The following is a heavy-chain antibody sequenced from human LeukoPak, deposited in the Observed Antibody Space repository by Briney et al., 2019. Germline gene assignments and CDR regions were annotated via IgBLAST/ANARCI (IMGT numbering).Heavy chain of an antibody. CDR2: INPSGGST. J-gene: IGHJ3*02. CDR3: ARGLIAYCGGDCAFDAFDI. Sequence: GASVKVSCKASGYTFTSYCMHWVRQAPGQGLEWMGIINPSGGSTSYAQKFQGRVTMTRDMSTSTVYMELSSLRSEDTAVYYCARGLIAYCGGDCAFDAFDIWGQGTMVTVSS. D-gene: IGHD2-21*02. V-gene: IGHV1-46*01. CDR1: GYTFTSYC.